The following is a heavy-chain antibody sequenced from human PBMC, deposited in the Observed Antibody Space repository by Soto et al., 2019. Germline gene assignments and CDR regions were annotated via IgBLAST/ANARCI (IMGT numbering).Heavy chain of an antibody. V-gene: IGHV3-23*01. CDR3: AKVPSSGWPTIFDY. J-gene: IGHJ4*02. CDR1: GFTFSNYA. Sequence: GSLSLSCAASGFTFSNYAMSWVRQAPGKGLEWVSTIHGGGDYTHYTDSVKGRFTISRDNSRNTLFLQMNSLRAEDTAVYYCAKVPSSGWPTIFDYWGQGTLVTVSS. CDR2: IHGGGDYT. D-gene: IGHD6-19*01.